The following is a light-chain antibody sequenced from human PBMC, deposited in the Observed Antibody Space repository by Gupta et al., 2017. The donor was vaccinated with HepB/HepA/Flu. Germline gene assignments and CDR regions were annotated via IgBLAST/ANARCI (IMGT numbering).Light chain of an antibody. CDR1: ALADQY. CDR3: QSADSSGSIYV. CDR2: QDK. Sequence: SSELTQPPSVSVSPGQTAIITCSGDALADQYSYWFQQRPGQAPLLIISQDKKRPSGIPERFSGSSSGTTATLTISGVQAEDEADYYCQSADSSGSIYVFVPGTWVSVL. V-gene: IGLV3-25*03. J-gene: IGLJ1*01.